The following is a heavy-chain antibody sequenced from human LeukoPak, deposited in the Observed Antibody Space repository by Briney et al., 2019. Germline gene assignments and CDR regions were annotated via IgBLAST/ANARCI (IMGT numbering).Heavy chain of an antibody. CDR3: ARGDCSGGSCYSYGNNWFDP. Sequence: ASVKVSCKASGYTFTSYGISWVRQAPGQGLEWMGWINPNSGGTNYAQKFQGRVTMTRDTSISTAYMELSRLRSDDTAVYYCARGDCSGGSCYSYGNNWFDPWGQGTLVTVSS. V-gene: IGHV1-2*02. D-gene: IGHD2-15*01. J-gene: IGHJ5*02. CDR2: INPNSGGT. CDR1: GYTFTSYG.